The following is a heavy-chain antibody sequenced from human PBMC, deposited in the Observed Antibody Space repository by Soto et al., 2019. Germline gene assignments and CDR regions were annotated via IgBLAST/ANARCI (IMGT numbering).Heavy chain of an antibody. CDR2: IRGGGDTI. CDR1: GFTFSSYD. CDR3: AGSKYGDYSNAFDI. D-gene: IGHD4-17*01. J-gene: IGHJ3*02. V-gene: IGHV3-48*03. Sequence: GGSLRLPCAASGFTFSSYDMNCVRQAPGRVLGWVAYIRGGGDTIYYGDSVKGRFTMARDNAKNSLYLRVNSLRGEDTAVYYCAGSKYGDYSNAFDIWGQGTMVTVSS.